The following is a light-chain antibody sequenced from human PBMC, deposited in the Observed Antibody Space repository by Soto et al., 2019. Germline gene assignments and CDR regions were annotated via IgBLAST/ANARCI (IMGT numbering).Light chain of an antibody. Sequence: QSVLPQPHSPSATPGPMITLSCSGRSTNIGRNTVNWYQQLPGTAPKLLIYSNYQRPSGVPDRFSGSKSGTSASLAISGLRSEDEADYYCAAWDDSLNGYVFGIGTKVTVL. V-gene: IGLV1-44*01. CDR3: AAWDDSLNGYV. CDR1: STNIGRNT. J-gene: IGLJ1*01. CDR2: SNY.